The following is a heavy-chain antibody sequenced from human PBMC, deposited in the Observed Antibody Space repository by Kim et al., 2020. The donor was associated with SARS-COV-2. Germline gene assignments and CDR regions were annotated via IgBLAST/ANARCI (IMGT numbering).Heavy chain of an antibody. CDR3: AREGSGSYNWFDP. D-gene: IGHD3-10*01. Sequence: YSQNFQGRVTITRDTSATTAYMELSSLTSKDTAVYYCAREGSGSYNWFDPWGQGTMVTVSS. V-gene: IGHV1-3*01. J-gene: IGHJ5*02.